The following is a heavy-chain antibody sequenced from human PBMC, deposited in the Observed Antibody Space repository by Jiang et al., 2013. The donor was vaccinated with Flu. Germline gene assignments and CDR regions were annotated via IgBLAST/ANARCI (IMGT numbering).Heavy chain of an antibody. Sequence: GSSVKVSCKASGGTFSSYAISWVRQAPGQGLEWMGRIIPILGIANYAQKFQGRVTITADTSTSTAYMELRSLRSDDTAVYYCARTFYGSGSTRAFDIWGQGTMVTVSA. V-gene: IGHV1-69*04. D-gene: IGHD3-10*01. CDR2: IIPILGIA. CDR1: GGTFSSYA. CDR3: ARTFYGSGSTRAFDI. J-gene: IGHJ3*02.